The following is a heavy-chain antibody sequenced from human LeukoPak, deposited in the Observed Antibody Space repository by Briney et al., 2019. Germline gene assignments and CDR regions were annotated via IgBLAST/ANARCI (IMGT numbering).Heavy chain of an antibody. CDR3: AKDYSYGYGDYVTWFDP. V-gene: IGHV3-23*01. CDR2: ISGSGGST. D-gene: IGHD4-17*01. CDR1: GFTFSSYA. Sequence: GGSLRLSCAASGFTFSSYAMSWVRQAPGKGLEWGSAISGSGGSTYYADSVKGRFTIYRENSKNTLYLQMNSLRAEDTAVYYCAKDYSYGYGDYVTWFDPWGQGPLVTVSS. J-gene: IGHJ5*02.